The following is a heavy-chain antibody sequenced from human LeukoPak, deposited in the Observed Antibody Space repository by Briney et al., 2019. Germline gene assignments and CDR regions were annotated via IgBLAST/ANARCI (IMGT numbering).Heavy chain of an antibody. CDR1: RFTFSSYG. V-gene: IGHV3-21*01. Sequence: GGSLRLSCAASRFTFSSYGMNWVRQAPGKGLEWVSSITSSSSYIYYADSVKGRFTISRDNAKNSLYLQMNSLRAEDTAVYYCARDPYSGSYWDYYYYYMDLWGQGTTVTISS. CDR3: ARDPYSGSYWDYYYYYMDL. J-gene: IGHJ6*03. CDR2: ITSSSSYI. D-gene: IGHD1-26*01.